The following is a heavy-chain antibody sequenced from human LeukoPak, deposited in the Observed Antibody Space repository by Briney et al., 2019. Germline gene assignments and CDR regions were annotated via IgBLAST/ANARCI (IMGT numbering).Heavy chain of an antibody. CDR1: GFTFSSYW. D-gene: IGHD3-22*01. Sequence: GGSLRLSCAASGFTFSSYWMSWVRQAPGKGLEWVANIKQDGSEKYYVDSVKGRFTISRDNAKNSLYLQMNSLRAEDTAVYYCARDGTDYYDSSGYYYYLEYFQHWGQGTLVTVSS. CDR3: ARDGTDYYDSSGYYYYLEYFQH. J-gene: IGHJ1*01. CDR2: IKQDGSEK. V-gene: IGHV3-7*01.